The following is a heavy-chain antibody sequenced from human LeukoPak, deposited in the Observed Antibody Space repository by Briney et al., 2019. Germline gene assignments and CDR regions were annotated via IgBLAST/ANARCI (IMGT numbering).Heavy chain of an antibody. V-gene: IGHV3-7*01. J-gene: IGHJ6*03. CDR1: GFTFNNYW. D-gene: IGHD4-11*01. Sequence: GGSLRLSCAASGFTFNNYWMNCVRQAPGEGLEWVANIKQDGSEKYYVDSVKGRFTISRDNARNSLYLQMNSLRAEDTAVYYCARDRVTTSSWPRVEYYYMDVWGKGTTVTISS. CDR3: ARDRVTTSSWPRVEYYYMDV. CDR2: IKQDGSEK.